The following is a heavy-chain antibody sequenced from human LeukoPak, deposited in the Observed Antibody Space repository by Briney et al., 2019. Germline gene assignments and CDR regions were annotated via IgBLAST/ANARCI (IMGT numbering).Heavy chain of an antibody. V-gene: IGHV3-23*01. J-gene: IGHJ3*02. CDR1: GFTFNHYA. CDR3: AEALGYCSGTTCYFAFDI. CDR2: ISGSDGSA. D-gene: IGHD2-2*01. Sequence: GGTLRLSCAASGFTFNHYAMTWVRQAPGKGLEWVSSISGSDGSAYYADSVKGRFTISRDNSKNTLYLQLSSLRAEDTALYYCAEALGYCSGTTCYFAFDIWGQGTMVTVSS.